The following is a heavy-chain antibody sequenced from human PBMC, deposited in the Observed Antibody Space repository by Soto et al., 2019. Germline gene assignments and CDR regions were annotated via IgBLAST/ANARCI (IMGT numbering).Heavy chain of an antibody. CDR1: GYTFSSYE. D-gene: IGHD3-9*01. CDR2: MNPNSGNT. CDR3: ARGDNFYYGMDV. V-gene: IGHV1-8*01. Sequence: QVQLVQSGAEVKKPGASVKVSCKASGYTFSSYEINWVRQATGQGLEWMGWMNPNSGNTGYAQKFQGRVTMTRNTSITTAYMELSSLRSEDTAVYYCARGDNFYYGMDVWGQGTTVTVSS. J-gene: IGHJ6*02.